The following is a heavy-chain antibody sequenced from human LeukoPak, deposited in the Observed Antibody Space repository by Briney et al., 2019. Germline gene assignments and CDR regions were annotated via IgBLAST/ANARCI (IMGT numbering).Heavy chain of an antibody. Sequence: PGGSLRLSCAASGFTFSSYAMSWVRQPPGKGLEWIGEIYHSGSTNYNPSLKSRVTISVDKSKNQFSLKLSSVTAADTAVYYCARQDGYNPYYFDYWGQGTLVTVSS. CDR2: IYHSGST. CDR1: GFTFSSYAM. D-gene: IGHD5-24*01. CDR3: ARQDGYNPYYFDY. J-gene: IGHJ4*02. V-gene: IGHV4-4*02.